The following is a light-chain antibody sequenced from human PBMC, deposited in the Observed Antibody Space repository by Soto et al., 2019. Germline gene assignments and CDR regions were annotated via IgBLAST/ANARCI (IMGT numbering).Light chain of an antibody. V-gene: IGLV2-18*02. J-gene: IGLJ1*01. Sequence: QSALTQPPSVSGSPGQSVTISCTGTSSDVGSYNRVSWYKQPPGAAPKLVIYEVIHRPSGVPDRFSGSKSGNTASPTISGLQAEDEADFYCYSYTSSSTYVFGTGTKVTVL. CDR3: YSYTSSSTYV. CDR1: SSDVGSYNR. CDR2: EVI.